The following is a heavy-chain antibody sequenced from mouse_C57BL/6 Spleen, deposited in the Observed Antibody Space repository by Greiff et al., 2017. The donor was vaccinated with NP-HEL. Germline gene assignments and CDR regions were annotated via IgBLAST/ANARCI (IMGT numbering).Heavy chain of an antibody. CDR2: ISSGSSTI. V-gene: IGHV5-17*01. J-gene: IGHJ2*01. CDR3: ARDYGSSYVGFDY. D-gene: IGHD1-1*01. CDR1: GFTFSDYG. Sequence: EVHLVESGGGLVKPGGSLKLSCAASGFTFSDYGMHWVRQAPEKGLEWVAYISSGSSTIYYADTVKGRFTISRDNAKNTLFLQMTSLRSEDTAMYYCARDYGSSYVGFDYWGQGTTLTVSS.